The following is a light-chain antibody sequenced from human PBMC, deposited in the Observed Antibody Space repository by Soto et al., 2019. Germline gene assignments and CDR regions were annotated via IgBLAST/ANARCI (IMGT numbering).Light chain of an antibody. V-gene: IGLV2-23*03. CDR1: SSDVGSYNL. J-gene: IGLJ1*01. CDR2: EGS. Sequence: QSALTQPASVSGSPGQSITISCTGTSSDVGSYNLVSWYQQHPGKAPKRMIYEGSKRPSGVSKRFSGSKSGNAASLTISGLQGGHEADYYCCSYVGSSTLCVFGTGTKVTVL. CDR3: CSYVGSSTLCV.